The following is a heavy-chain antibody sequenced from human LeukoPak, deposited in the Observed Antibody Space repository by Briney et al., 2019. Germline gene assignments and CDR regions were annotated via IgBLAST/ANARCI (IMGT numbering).Heavy chain of an antibody. CDR3: ARGSSSWYCLDY. CDR1: GGSISSYY. Sequence: SETLSLTCTVSGGSISSYYWSWIRQPPGKGLEWIGYIYYSGSTNYNPSLKSRVTISVDTSKNQFSLKLSSVTAADTAVYYCARGSSSWYCLDYWGQGTLVTVSS. D-gene: IGHD6-13*01. V-gene: IGHV4-59*01. CDR2: IYYSGST. J-gene: IGHJ4*02.